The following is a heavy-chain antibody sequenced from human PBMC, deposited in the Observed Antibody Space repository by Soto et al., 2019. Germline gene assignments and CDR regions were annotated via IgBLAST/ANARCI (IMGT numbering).Heavy chain of an antibody. CDR1: GYTFTGYY. Sequence: GASVKVSCKASGYTFTGYYMHWVRQAPGQGLEWMGWINPNSGGTNYARKFQGRVTMTRDTSISTAYMELSRLRSDDTAVYYCASHYYDSSGYLPLDYWGQGTLVTVSS. J-gene: IGHJ4*02. CDR2: INPNSGGT. D-gene: IGHD3-22*01. V-gene: IGHV1-2*02. CDR3: ASHYYDSSGYLPLDY.